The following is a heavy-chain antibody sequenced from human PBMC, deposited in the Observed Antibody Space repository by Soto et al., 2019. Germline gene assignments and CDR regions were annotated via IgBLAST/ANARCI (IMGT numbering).Heavy chain of an antibody. J-gene: IGHJ4*02. CDR1: GYIFSSYD. CDR2: MNPNSGNR. CDR3: TRAIRNYLLSDY. D-gene: IGHD2-15*01. Sequence: QVQLVQSGAEVRMPGASVKVSCKASGYIFSSYDIGWVRQATGQGLEWMGWMNPNSGNRGFAQKFQGRVTMTRDTSISTAYIELNSLTSDYTAVYYCTRAIRNYLLSDYWGQGTLVTVSS. V-gene: IGHV1-8*01.